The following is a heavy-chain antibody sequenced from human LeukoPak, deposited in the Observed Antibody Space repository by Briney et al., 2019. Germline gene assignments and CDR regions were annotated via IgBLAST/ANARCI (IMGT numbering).Heavy chain of an antibody. Sequence: SETLSLTCAVSGGSISSSNWWSWVRQPPGKGLEWIGSFYYGRSPYFNPSLESRATISVDTSKNHFSLKMSSVTAADTAVYYCARSSGTGTFSYWGQGTLVTVSS. D-gene: IGHD6-25*01. CDR1: GGSISSSNW. V-gene: IGHV4-39*02. CDR2: FYYGRSP. CDR3: ARSSGTGTFSY. J-gene: IGHJ4*02.